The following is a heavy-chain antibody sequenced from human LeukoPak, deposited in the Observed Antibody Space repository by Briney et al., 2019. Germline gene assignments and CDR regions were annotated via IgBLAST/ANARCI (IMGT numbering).Heavy chain of an antibody. D-gene: IGHD3-9*01. CDR1: GYTFTGYY. J-gene: IGHJ6*03. CDR3: VRGLTTYDILTGYYRPRYYYYYMDV. V-gene: IGHV1-2*02. CDR2: IKPNSGGT. Sequence: ASVKVSCKASGYTFTGYYMHWVRQAPGQGLEWMGWIKPNSGGTNYAQKFQGRVTMTRDTSISTAYMELSRLRSDDTAVYYCVRGLTTYDILTGYYRPRYYYYYMDVWGKGTTVTVSS.